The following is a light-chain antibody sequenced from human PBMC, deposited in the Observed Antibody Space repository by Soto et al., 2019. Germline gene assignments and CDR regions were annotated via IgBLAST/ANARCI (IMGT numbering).Light chain of an antibody. Sequence: QSVLTQPASVSGSPGQSITISCTGTINDFVVYNYVSWYQQLPGKAPKLMIYGVSNRPSGVSNRFSGSKSGNTASLTISGLQADDEADYYCGKHPTSGALQVFGAGTTVTVL. CDR3: GKHPTSGALQV. J-gene: IGLJ1*01. CDR2: GVS. CDR1: INDFVVYNY. V-gene: IGLV2-14*01.